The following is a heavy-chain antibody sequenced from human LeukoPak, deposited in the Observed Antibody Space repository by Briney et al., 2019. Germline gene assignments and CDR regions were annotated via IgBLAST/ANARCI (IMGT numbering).Heavy chain of an antibody. V-gene: IGHV4-61*01. Sequence: PSETLSLTCSVSDASISSGSNYWGWIRQPPGKTLERIGYIYYSGSTNYNPSLKSRVTISVDTSKNQFSLKLSSVTAADTAVYHCASGPQYSSSWYIYYHYYMDVWGKGTTVTISS. D-gene: IGHD6-13*01. J-gene: IGHJ6*03. CDR3: ASGPQYSSSWYIYYHYYMDV. CDR2: IYYSGST. CDR1: DASISSGSNY.